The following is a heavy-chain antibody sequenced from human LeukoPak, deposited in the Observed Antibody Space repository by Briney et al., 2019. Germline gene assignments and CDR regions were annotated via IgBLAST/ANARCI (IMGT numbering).Heavy chain of an antibody. D-gene: IGHD2-2*01. Sequence: GGSLRLSCAASGFTFSSYWMSWVRQAPGKGLEWVANIKQDGSEKYYVDSVKGRFTISRDDAKNSLYLQMNSLRAEDTAVYYCARGGPAAMVDPWGQGTLVTVSS. CDR3: ARGGPAAMVDP. J-gene: IGHJ5*02. CDR2: IKQDGSEK. CDR1: GFTFSSYW. V-gene: IGHV3-7*01.